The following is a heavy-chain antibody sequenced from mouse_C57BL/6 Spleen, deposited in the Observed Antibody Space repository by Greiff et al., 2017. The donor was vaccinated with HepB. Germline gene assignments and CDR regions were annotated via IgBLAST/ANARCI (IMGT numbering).Heavy chain of an antibody. Sequence: EVQGVESGGGLVKPGGSLKLSCAASGFTFSDYGMHWVRQAPEKGLEWVAYISSGSSTIYYADTVKGRFTISRDNAKNTLFLQMTSLRSEDTAMYYCARRYDYDERSYAMDYWGQGTSVTVSS. D-gene: IGHD2-4*01. CDR3: ARRYDYDERSYAMDY. J-gene: IGHJ4*01. CDR1: GFTFSDYG. CDR2: ISSGSSTI. V-gene: IGHV5-17*01.